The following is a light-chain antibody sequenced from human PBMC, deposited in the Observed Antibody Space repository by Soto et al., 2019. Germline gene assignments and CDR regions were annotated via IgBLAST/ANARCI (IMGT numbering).Light chain of an antibody. J-gene: IGLJ7*01. CDR1: SSDVGGYNF. V-gene: IGLV2-8*01. CDR2: EVN. Sequence: QSALTQPPSASGSPGQSVTISCTGTSSDVGGYNFVSWYQQHPGKAPKLMIYEVNKRPSGVPDRFSGSKSGNTASLTVSGLQADDEADYYCSSYASGNSFVFGTGTQLTVL. CDR3: SSYASGNSFV.